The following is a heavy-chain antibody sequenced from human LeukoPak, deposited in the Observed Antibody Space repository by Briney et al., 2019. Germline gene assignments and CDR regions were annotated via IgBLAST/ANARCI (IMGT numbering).Heavy chain of an antibody. J-gene: IGHJ4*02. Sequence: SETLSLTCAVYGGSFSGYYWSWIRQPPGKGLKWIGEINHSGSTNYNPSLKSRVTISVDTSKNQFSLKLSSVTAADTVVYYCARLGMSSSWYGIFDYWGQGTLVTVSS. CDR3: ARLGMSSSWYGIFDY. D-gene: IGHD6-13*01. CDR2: INHSGST. V-gene: IGHV4-34*01. CDR1: GGSFSGYY.